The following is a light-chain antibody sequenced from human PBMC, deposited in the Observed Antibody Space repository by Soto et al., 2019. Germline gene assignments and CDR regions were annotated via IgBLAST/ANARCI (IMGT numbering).Light chain of an antibody. V-gene: IGLV2-11*01. CDR3: RSYGGSNTVV. Sequence: QSALTQPRSVSGSPGQSVTISCTGTSSDVGGYNYVSWYQQHPGKAPKLMIYDVSKRPSGVPDRFSGSKSGNTASLTISGLQAEDEADYYCRSYGGSNTVVFGGGTKLTVL. CDR2: DVS. CDR1: SSDVGGYNY. J-gene: IGLJ2*01.